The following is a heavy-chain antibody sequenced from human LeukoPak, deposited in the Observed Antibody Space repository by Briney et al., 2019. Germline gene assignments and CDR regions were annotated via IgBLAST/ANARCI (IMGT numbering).Heavy chain of an antibody. V-gene: IGHV3-30*04. CDR1: GFTFSNYP. Sequence: GGSLRLSCAASGFTFSNYPMHWVRQAPGKGLEWVAVISYDGSNKYYADSVKGRFTISRDNSKNTLYLQMNSLRAEDTAVYYCAKLSGSRNHPFDYWGQGTLVTVSS. D-gene: IGHD1-26*01. CDR2: ISYDGSNK. CDR3: AKLSGSRNHPFDY. J-gene: IGHJ4*02.